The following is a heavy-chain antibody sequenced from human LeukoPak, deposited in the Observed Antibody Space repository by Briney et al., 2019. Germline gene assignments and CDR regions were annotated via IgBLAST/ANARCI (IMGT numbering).Heavy chain of an antibody. CDR3: ASSYSSGWWPVSDY. D-gene: IGHD6-19*01. J-gene: IGHJ4*02. Sequence: GGSLRLSCAASGFTVSSNYMSWVRQAPGKGLEWVSVIYSGGSTYYADSVKGRFTISRDNSKNTLYLQMNSLRAEDTAVYYCASSYSSGWWPVSDYWGQGTLVTVSS. CDR2: IYSGGST. CDR1: GFTVSSNY. V-gene: IGHV3-53*01.